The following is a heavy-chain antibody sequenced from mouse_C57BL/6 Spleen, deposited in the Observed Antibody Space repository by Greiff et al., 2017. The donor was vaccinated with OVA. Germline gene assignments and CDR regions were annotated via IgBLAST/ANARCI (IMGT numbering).Heavy chain of an antibody. D-gene: IGHD4-1*01. J-gene: IGHJ3*01. Sequence: DVMLVESGGGLVKPGGSLKLSCAASGFTFSDYGMHWVRQAPEKGLEWVAYISSGSSTIYYADTVKGRFTISRDNAKNTLFLQMTSRRSEDTAMDYCATTRTVPWFAYWGQGTLVTVSA. CDR1: GFTFSDYG. V-gene: IGHV5-17*01. CDR3: ATTRTVPWFAY. CDR2: ISSGSSTI.